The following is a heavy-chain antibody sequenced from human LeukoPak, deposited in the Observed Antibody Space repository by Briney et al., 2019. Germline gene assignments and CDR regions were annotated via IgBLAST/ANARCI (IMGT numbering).Heavy chain of an antibody. CDR2: INSDGSST. J-gene: IGHJ6*02. V-gene: IGHV3-74*01. CDR1: GFTFSSYW. Sequence: GSLRLSCAASGFTFSSYWMHWVRQAPGKGVVWVSRINSDGSSTSYADSVKGRFTISRDNAKNTLYLQMNTLRVEDTAVYYCATGQGHGMDVWGQGTTVTVSS. CDR3: ATGQGHGMDV. D-gene: IGHD1-14*01.